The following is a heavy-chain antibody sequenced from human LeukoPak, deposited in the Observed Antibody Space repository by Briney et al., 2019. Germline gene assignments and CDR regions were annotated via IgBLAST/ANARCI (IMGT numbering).Heavy chain of an antibody. CDR2: IKQDGSEK. Sequence: GGSLRLSCGASGFTFSSYWMSWVRQAPGKGLEWVANIKQDGSEKYYVDSVKGRFTISGDNAKNSLYLQMNSLRAEDTALYYCARVLAATYYYYMDVWGKGTTVTVSS. CDR3: ARVLAATYYYYMDV. D-gene: IGHD6-25*01. CDR1: GFTFSSYW. J-gene: IGHJ6*03. V-gene: IGHV3-7*03.